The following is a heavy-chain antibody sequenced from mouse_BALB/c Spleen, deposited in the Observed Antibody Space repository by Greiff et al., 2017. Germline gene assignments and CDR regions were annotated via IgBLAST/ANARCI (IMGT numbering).Heavy chain of an antibody. Sequence: DVHLVESGAELVRSGASVKLSCTASGFNIKDYYMHWVKQRPEQGLEWIGWIDPENGDTEYAPKFQGKATMTADTSSNTAYLQLSSLTSEDTAVYYCNAVYGNYTYAWFAYWGQGTLVTVSA. V-gene: IGHV14-4*02. CDR3: NAVYGNYTYAWFAY. D-gene: IGHD2-10*02. CDR2: IDPENGDT. CDR1: GFNIKDYY. J-gene: IGHJ3*01.